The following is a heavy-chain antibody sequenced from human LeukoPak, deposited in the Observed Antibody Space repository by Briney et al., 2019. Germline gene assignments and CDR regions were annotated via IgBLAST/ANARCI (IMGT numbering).Heavy chain of an antibody. D-gene: IGHD5-18*01. Sequence: GGSLRPSCAASGFTFSIYGMHWVRQAPGKGLEWVAFIRYDGSNKYYADSVKGRFTISRDNSKNTPYLQMNGLRAEDTAVYYCAKERDTAMVTIDYWGQGTLVTVSS. V-gene: IGHV3-30*02. CDR2: IRYDGSNK. J-gene: IGHJ4*02. CDR3: AKERDTAMVTIDY. CDR1: GFTFSIYG.